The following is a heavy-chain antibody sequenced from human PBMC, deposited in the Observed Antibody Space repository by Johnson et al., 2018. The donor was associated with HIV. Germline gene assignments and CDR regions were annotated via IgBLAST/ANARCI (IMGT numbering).Heavy chain of an antibody. CDR2: IKSKTDGGTT. J-gene: IGHJ3*02. CDR1: GFTFSNAW. CDR3: RSWGSSGYYAPFYHDAFDI. V-gene: IGHV3-15*01. D-gene: IGHD3-22*01. Sequence: VQLVESGGGLVKPGGSLRLSCAASGFTFSNAWMSWVRQAPGKGLEWVGRIKSKTDGGTTDYSAPVKVRFTISRYDSKNTLYLQMNRMKTEDTAVYYCRSWGSSGYYAPFYHDAFDIWGQGTMVTVSS.